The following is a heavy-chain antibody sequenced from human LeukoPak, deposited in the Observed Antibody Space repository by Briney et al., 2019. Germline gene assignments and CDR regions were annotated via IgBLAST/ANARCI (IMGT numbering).Heavy chain of an antibody. D-gene: IGHD3-16*01. V-gene: IGHV4-59*02. Sequence: PSETLSLTCTVSGDSVSSWSWIRQPPGEGLEWIGYIYYSGSSNYNPSLKSRVIISVDRSKNQFSLKLDSVTAADTAVYYCARGGVYFDHWGQGTLVTVSS. CDR3: ARGGVYFDH. CDR2: IYYSGSS. CDR1: GDSVSS. J-gene: IGHJ4*02.